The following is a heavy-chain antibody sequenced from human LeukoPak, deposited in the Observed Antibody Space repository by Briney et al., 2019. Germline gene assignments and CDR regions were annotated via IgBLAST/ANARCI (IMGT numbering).Heavy chain of an antibody. Sequence: GGSLRLSCAASGFTFSNYGMHWVRQAPGRGLDWVAFIRKDGSNNYYADSVKGRFTISRDNSKNTLSLQMNSLRAEDTAVYYCAKDGWDYWGQGTLVTVSS. CDR2: IRKDGSNN. CDR3: AKDGWDY. V-gene: IGHV3-30*02. CDR1: GFTFSNYG. D-gene: IGHD2-2*03. J-gene: IGHJ4*02.